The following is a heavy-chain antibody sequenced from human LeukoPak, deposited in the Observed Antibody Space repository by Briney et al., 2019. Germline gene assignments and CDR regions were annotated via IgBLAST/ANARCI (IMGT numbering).Heavy chain of an antibody. V-gene: IGHV1-8*01. CDR2: MNPNSGNT. D-gene: IGHD3-3*01. J-gene: IGHJ5*02. Sequence: ASVKVSCKASGYTFTSYDINWVRQATGQGLEWMGWMNPNSGNTGYAQKFQGRVTMTRDTSISTAYMELSRLRSDDTAVYYCARHRNPQIWSGKNWFDPWGQGTLVTVSS. CDR3: ARHRNPQIWSGKNWFDP. CDR1: GYTFTSYD.